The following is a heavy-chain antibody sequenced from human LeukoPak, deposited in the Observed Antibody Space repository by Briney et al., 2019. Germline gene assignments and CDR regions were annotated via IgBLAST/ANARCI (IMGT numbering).Heavy chain of an antibody. V-gene: IGHV3-23*01. CDR2: ISGSGGST. CDR3: AKDTTSSKAHDY. D-gene: IGHD2-2*01. CDR1: GFTFSSYA. Sequence: PGGSLRLSCAASGFTFSSYAMSWVRQAPGKGLEWVSAISGSGGSTYYADFVKGRFTISRDNSKNTLYLQMNSLRAEDTAVYYCAKDTTSSKAHDYWGQGTLVTVSS. J-gene: IGHJ4*02.